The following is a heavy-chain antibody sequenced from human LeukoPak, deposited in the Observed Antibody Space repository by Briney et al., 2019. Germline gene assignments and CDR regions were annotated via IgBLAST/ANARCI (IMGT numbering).Heavy chain of an antibody. CDR1: GFSLNTSGVG. V-gene: IGHV2-5*01. J-gene: IGHJ4*02. Sequence: SGPTLVKPTQTHTQTCTFSGFSLNTSGVGVGWIRQPPGKALEWLALIYWNDDKYYNPSLNNRLTITKDTSKNQVVLALSNLDPVDTATYYCAHSLFYSEYPIDYWGQGTLVTVSS. CDR2: IYWNDDK. CDR3: AHSLFYSEYPIDY. D-gene: IGHD2-2*01.